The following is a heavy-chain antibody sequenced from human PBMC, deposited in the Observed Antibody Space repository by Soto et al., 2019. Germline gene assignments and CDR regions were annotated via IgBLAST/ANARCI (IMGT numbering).Heavy chain of an antibody. D-gene: IGHD3-16*02. J-gene: IGHJ4*02. CDR1: GFTFTSYA. CDR3: ARDRLRLGELSLIGYFDY. Sequence: GGSLRLSCEASGFTFTSYAMHWVRQAPGKGLEWVAVISYDGINEYYADSVKGRFTISRDNSKNTLFLQMSSLRVQDTAVYYCARDRLRLGELSLIGYFDYWGQGTLVTVSS. CDR2: ISYDGINE. V-gene: IGHV3-30*15.